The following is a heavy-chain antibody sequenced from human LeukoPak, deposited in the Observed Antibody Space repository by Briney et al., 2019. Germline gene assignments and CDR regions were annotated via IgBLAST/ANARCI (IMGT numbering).Heavy chain of an antibody. CDR3: VREAVAGGEDLFDP. J-gene: IGHJ5*02. Sequence: SQTLSLTCAISGDSVSSYSAAWNWIRQSPSRGLEWLGRTYYRSKWYNDYAVSVKSRITINPDTSKNQVSLQMNSLTPEDTAVYYCVREAVAGGEDLFDPWGQGTLVTVSS. CDR2: TYYRSKWYN. V-gene: IGHV6-1*01. D-gene: IGHD2-21*01. CDR1: GDSVSSYSAA.